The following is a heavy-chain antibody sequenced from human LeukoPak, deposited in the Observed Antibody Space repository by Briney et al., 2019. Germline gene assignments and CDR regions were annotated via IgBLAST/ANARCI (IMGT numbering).Heavy chain of an antibody. CDR1: GFTFSSYS. Sequence: GGSLRLSCAASGFTFSSYSMNWVRRAPGKGLEWVSSISSSSSYIYYADSVKGRFTISRDNAKNSLYLQMNSLRAEDTAVYYCARDKVPRFDPWGQGTLVTVSS. CDR2: ISSSSSYI. V-gene: IGHV3-21*01. D-gene: IGHD1-1*01. J-gene: IGHJ5*02. CDR3: ARDKVPRFDP.